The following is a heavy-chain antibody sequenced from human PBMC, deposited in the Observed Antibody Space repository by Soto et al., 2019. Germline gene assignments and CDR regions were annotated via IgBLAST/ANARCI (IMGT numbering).Heavy chain of an antibody. CDR1: GFTFSSYA. CDR2: ISGSGVST. CDR3: ARRSSGWYFDY. J-gene: IGHJ4*02. D-gene: IGHD6-19*01. V-gene: IGHV3-23*01. Sequence: EVQLLESGGGLVQPGGSLRLSCAASGFTFSSYAMSWVRQAPGKGLEWVSAISGSGVSTYYADSVKGRFTISRDNSKNTLYLQMNSLRAEDTAVDYCARRSSGWYFDYWGQGTLVTVSS.